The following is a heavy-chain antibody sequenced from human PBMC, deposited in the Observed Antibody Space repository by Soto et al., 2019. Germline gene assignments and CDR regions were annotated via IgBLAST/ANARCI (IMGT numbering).Heavy chain of an antibody. D-gene: IGHD3-10*01. J-gene: IGHJ6*02. CDR1: GGSISSSNW. V-gene: IGHV4-4*02. CDR2: IYHSGST. CDR3: ARVAFYYGSGSYYESIYYYYGMDV. Sequence: PSETLSLTCAVSGGSISSSNWWSWVRQPPGKGLEWIGEIYHSGSTNYNPSLKSRVTISVDKSKNQFSLKLSSVTAADTAVYYCARVAFYYGSGSYYESIYYYYGMDVWGQGTTVTVSS.